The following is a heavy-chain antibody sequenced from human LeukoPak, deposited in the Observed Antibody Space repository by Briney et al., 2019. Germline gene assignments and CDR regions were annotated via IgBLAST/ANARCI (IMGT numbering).Heavy chain of an antibody. CDR2: IYYSGST. D-gene: IGHD5-24*01. V-gene: IGHV4-61*08. J-gene: IGHJ1*01. Sequence: PSQTLSLTCAVSGGSVSSGGYSWSWIRQPPGKGLEWIGYIYYSGSTNYNPSLKSRVTISVDTSKNQFSLELSSVTAADTAVYYCARVEVEMATISHAEYFQHWGQGTLVTVSS. CDR3: ARVEVEMATISHAEYFQH. CDR1: GGSVSSGGYS.